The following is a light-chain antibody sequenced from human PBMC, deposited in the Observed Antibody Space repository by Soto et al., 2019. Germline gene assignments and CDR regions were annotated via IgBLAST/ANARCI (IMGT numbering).Light chain of an antibody. CDR2: NSS. V-gene: IGKV3-20*01. Sequence: EIVLTQSPGTLSLSPGERANLCCRASQSVRSNYLAWYQQKPGQAPRLLIYNSSTRATGIPDRFSGSGSGTDFTLTISRLEPEDFALYYCQQYRDLPQTFGQGTQVEIK. CDR3: QQYRDLPQT. CDR1: QSVRSNY. J-gene: IGKJ1*01.